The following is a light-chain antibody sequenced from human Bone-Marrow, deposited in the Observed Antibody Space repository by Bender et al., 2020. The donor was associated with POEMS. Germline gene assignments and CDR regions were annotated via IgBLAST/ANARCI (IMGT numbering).Light chain of an antibody. CDR2: EGT. J-gene: IGLJ1*01. Sequence: QSALTQPASVSGSPGQSITISCTGTSSDVGNYNLVSWYQQCPGKAPKLMIYEGTTRPSGVSNRFSGSKSGNTASLTVSGLQAEDEADYYCSSYAGNNNSVFGTGTKVTVL. CDR1: SSDVGNYNL. V-gene: IGLV2-14*02. CDR3: SSYAGNNNSV.